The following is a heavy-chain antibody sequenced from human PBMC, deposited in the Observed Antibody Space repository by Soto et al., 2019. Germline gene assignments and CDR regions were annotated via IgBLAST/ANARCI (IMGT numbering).Heavy chain of an antibody. J-gene: IGHJ6*02. CDR3: ARSQGGSSSLDIYYYYYYGMDV. CDR2: VIPIFGTP. CDR1: GGTFSTYA. D-gene: IGHD2-15*01. Sequence: QVQLVQSGAEVKKPGSSVKVSCKAPGGTFSTYAISWVRQAPGQGLEWMGGVIPIFGTPTYAQKFQGRVTMTADESTSTGYMALRSLRSEDTAVYYCARSQGGSSSLDIYYYYYYGMDVWGQGTTVTVSS. V-gene: IGHV1-69*01.